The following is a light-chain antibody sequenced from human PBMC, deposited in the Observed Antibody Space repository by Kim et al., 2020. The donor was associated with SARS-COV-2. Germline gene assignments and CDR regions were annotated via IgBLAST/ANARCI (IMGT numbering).Light chain of an antibody. J-gene: IGLJ3*02. V-gene: IGLV1-40*01. CDR3: QSYDSSLSGRV. CDR1: SSNIGAGYD. CDR2: GNS. Sequence: RVTISCTGSSSNIGAGYDVHWYQQLPGTAAKLHIYGNSNRPSGVRDRFSGSKSGTSASLAITGLQAEDEADDYCQSYDSSLSGRVFGGGTQLTVL.